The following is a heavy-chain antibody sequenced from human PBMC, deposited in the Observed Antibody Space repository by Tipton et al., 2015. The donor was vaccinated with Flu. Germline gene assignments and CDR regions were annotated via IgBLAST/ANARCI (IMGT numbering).Heavy chain of an antibody. CDR1: GDSIGSRYF. Sequence: TLSLTCSVSGDSIGSRYFWGWIRQPPGKGLEWIGNVHQTGSPYYNPSLKSRVTISVDTSKNQFSLKVTSLTAADTAAYYCARGNGYANAYLDFWGQGTLVTVSS. V-gene: IGHV4-38-2*02. CDR2: VHQTGSP. CDR3: ARGNGYANAYLDF. D-gene: IGHD5-12*01. J-gene: IGHJ4*02.